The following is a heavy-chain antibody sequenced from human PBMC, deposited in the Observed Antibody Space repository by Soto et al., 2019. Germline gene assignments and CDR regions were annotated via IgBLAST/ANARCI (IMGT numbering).Heavy chain of an antibody. CDR3: ARDLDITIFGVVNRPYYYGMDV. D-gene: IGHD3-3*01. Sequence: ASVKVSCKASGYTFTSYYMHWVRQAPGQGLEWMGIINPSGGSTSYAQKFQGRVTMTRDTSTSTVYMELSSLRSEDTAVYYCARDLDITIFGVVNRPYYYGMDVWGQGTTVTVSS. V-gene: IGHV1-46*01. CDR1: GYTFTSYY. CDR2: INPSGGST. J-gene: IGHJ6*02.